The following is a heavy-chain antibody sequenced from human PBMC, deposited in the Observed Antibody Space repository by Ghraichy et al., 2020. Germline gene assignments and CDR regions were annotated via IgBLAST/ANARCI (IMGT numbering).Heavy chain of an antibody. CDR2: IRYDGSNK. Sequence: GGSLRLSCAASGFTFSSYGMHWVRQAPGKGLEWVAFIRYDGSNKYYADSVKGRFTISRDNSKNTLYLQMNSLRAEDTAVYYCAKVVVVAATHNLPVDYWGQGTLVTVSS. J-gene: IGHJ4*02. CDR1: GFTFSSYG. V-gene: IGHV3-30*02. CDR3: AKVVVVAATHNLPVDY. D-gene: IGHD2-15*01.